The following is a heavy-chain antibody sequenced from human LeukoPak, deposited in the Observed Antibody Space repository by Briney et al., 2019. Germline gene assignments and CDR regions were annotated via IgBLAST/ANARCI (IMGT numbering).Heavy chain of an antibody. CDR2: ITGSGGST. Sequence: PGGSLRLSCAASGFTFSTYVVTWVRQAPGKGLEWISAITGSGGSTYYADSVKGRFTISRDNSKNTLYLQMNSLRAEDTAVYYCTKGKGVTYSYGRLYFFDYWGQGTLVTVSS. J-gene: IGHJ4*02. D-gene: IGHD5-18*01. CDR3: TKGKGVTYSYGRLYFFDY. V-gene: IGHV3-23*01. CDR1: GFTFSTYV.